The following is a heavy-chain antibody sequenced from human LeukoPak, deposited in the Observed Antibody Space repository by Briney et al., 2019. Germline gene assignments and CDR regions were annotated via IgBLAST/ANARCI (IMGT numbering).Heavy chain of an antibody. Sequence: SETLSLTCAVYGGSFSGYYWSWIRQPPGKGLEWIGEINHSGSTNYNPSLKSRVTISVDTSKNQFSLKLSSVTAADTAVYYCASRLLNNWNDLFRIFDYWGQGTLVTVSS. CDR1: GGSFSGYY. J-gene: IGHJ4*02. CDR2: INHSGST. V-gene: IGHV4-34*01. CDR3: ASRLLNNWNDLFRIFDY. D-gene: IGHD1-1*01.